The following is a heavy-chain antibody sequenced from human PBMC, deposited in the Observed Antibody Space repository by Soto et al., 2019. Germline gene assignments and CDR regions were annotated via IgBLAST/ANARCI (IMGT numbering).Heavy chain of an antibody. CDR3: AREPYDSSGYHAH. V-gene: IGHV3-21*01. Sequence: GGSLRLSCAASGFTFSSYSMNWVRQAPGKGLEWVSSISSSSSYIYYADSVKGRFTISRDNAKNSLYLQMNSLRAEDTAVYYCAREPYDSSGYHAHWGQGTLVTVSS. D-gene: IGHD3-22*01. CDR1: GFTFSSYS. CDR2: ISSSSSYI. J-gene: IGHJ4*02.